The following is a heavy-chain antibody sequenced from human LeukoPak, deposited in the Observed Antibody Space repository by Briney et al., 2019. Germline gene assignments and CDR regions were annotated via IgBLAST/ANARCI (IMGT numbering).Heavy chain of an antibody. V-gene: IGHV4-34*01. CDR1: GGSFSGYY. D-gene: IGHD4-11*01. CDR2: INHSGST. J-gene: IGHJ6*02. CDR3: ARGRIVTTFYYYYGMDV. Sequence: SETLSLTRAVYGGSFSGYYWSWIRQPPGKGLEWIGEINHSGSTNYNPSLKSRVTISVDTSKNQFSLKLSSVTAADTAVYYCARGRIVTTFYYYYGMDVWGQGTTVTVSS.